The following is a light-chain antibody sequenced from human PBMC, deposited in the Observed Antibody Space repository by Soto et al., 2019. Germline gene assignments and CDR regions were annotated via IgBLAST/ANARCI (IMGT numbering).Light chain of an antibody. CDR3: SLYTSSSTYV. CDR2: EVS. CDR1: SGDVGSYNR. J-gene: IGLJ1*01. V-gene: IGLV2-18*01. Sequence: QSVLTQPPSVSVSPGQSVTISCTGTSGDVGSYNRVSWYQQPPGTAPKLMIYEVSNRPSGVPDRFSGSKSGNTASLTISGLQAEDEADYYCSLYTSSSTYVFGTGTKVTVL.